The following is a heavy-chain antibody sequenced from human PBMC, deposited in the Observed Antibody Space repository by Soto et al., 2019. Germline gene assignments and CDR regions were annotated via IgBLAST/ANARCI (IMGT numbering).Heavy chain of an antibody. CDR1: GGSLSGYY. J-gene: IGHJ4*02. V-gene: IGHV4-59*01. CDR2: FYSSGSP. Sequence: SETLSLTCTVSGGSLSGYYWSWSRQPPGKGLEWIGDFYSSGSPHHNPSLKNRVSISEDRSKNEFSLKLSSVTAADTAIYYCAREFYYDSSGIGFDSWGQGTLVTSPQ. CDR3: AREFYYDSSGIGFDS. D-gene: IGHD3-22*01.